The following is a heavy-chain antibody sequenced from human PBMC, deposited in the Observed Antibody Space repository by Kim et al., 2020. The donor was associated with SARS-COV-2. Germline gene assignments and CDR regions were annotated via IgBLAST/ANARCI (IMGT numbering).Heavy chain of an antibody. V-gene: IGHV3-23*01. Sequence: GGSLRLSCAASGFTFSSYAMSWVRQAPGKGLEWVSAISGSGGSTYYADSVKGRFTISRDNSKNTLYLQMNSLRAEDTAVYYCAKEGAVSSYDSSGYYPFYFDYWGQGTLVTVSS. CDR2: ISGSGGST. D-gene: IGHD3-22*01. CDR3: AKEGAVSSYDSSGYYPFYFDY. J-gene: IGHJ4*02. CDR1: GFTFSSYA.